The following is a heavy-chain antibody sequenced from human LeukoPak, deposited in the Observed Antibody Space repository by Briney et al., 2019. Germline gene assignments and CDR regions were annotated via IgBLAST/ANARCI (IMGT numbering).Heavy chain of an antibody. CDR2: IYYSGST. D-gene: IGHD2-15*01. J-gene: IGHJ4*02. Sequence: SETLSLTCTVSGGSISSYHWSWIRQPPGKGVEWIGYIYYSGSTNYNPSLKSRVTISADTPKNQFSLKLSSLTAADTAVYYCAVTATPGHYFDYWGQGSLVTVPS. V-gene: IGHV4-59*08. CDR1: GGSISSYH. CDR3: AVTATPGHYFDY.